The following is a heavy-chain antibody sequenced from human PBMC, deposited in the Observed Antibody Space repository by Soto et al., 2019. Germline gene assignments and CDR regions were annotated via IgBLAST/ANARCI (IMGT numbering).Heavy chain of an antibody. CDR2: VYYGGRS. J-gene: IGHJ6*02. V-gene: IGHV4-39*01. CDR3: XXLNGYCIRGSCHGHYAMDV. Sequence: QLQLQESGPGLVKPSETLSLTCTVSSXXXSSXXXXXXXIXQPXXXXXXWXASVYYGGRSYYNPSLNSRVTISVDTSKNQFSXKXTSVTAADXXXYYXXXLNGYCIRGSCHGHYAMDVWGQGTTVTVSS. CDR1: SXXXSSXXXX. D-gene: IGHD2-15*01.